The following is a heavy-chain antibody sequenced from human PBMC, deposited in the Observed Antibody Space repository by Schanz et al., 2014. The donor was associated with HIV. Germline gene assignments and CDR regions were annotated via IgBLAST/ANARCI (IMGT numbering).Heavy chain of an antibody. V-gene: IGHV3-11*01. Sequence: ESGGGLVKPGGSLRLSCAASGFSFSDYYMSWIRQAPGKGLEWVSYISSTGNTIYYVDSVKGRFTISRDNAKNSLYLQINSLRAEDTAVYYCARETIQLCPDYWGQGTLVTVSS. J-gene: IGHJ4*02. D-gene: IGHD5-18*01. CDR1: GFSFSDYY. CDR3: ARETIQLCPDY. CDR2: ISSTGNTI.